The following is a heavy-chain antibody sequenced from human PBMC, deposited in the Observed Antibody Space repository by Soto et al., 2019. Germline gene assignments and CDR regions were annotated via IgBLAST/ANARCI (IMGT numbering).Heavy chain of an antibody. Sequence: GGSLRLSCAASGSTFSSYGMNRVLQAPGKGLEWVSYIGIGSSTTYYADSVKGRFTISRDNAKNSLYLQMNSLRAEDTAVYYCARDQLYYNDISGRPLNAFDVWGQGTMVTVSS. D-gene: IGHD3-22*01. CDR3: ARDQLYYNDISGRPLNAFDV. V-gene: IGHV3-48*01. J-gene: IGHJ3*01. CDR2: IGIGSSTT. CDR1: GSTFSSYG.